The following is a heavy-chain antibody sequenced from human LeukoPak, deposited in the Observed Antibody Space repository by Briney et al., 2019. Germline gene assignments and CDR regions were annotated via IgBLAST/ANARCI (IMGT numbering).Heavy chain of an antibody. J-gene: IGHJ4*02. Sequence: EGSLRLSCAASGFTFSNYALSWVRQAPGKGLEWVSDISGSGGSTYYADSVKGRFTISRDNSKNTMYLQMNSLRAEDTAVYYCARGIYYYDSSGYYFDSFDYWGQGTLVTVSS. CDR1: GFTFSNYA. CDR2: ISGSGGST. V-gene: IGHV3-23*01. D-gene: IGHD3-22*01. CDR3: ARGIYYYDSSGYYFDSFDY.